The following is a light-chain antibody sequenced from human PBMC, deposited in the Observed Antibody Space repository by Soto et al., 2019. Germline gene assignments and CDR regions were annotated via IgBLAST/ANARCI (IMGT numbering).Light chain of an antibody. CDR3: QQYNNWPLLT. J-gene: IGKJ4*01. CDR2: GAS. CDR1: QSVSSN. V-gene: IGKV3-15*01. Sequence: EIVMTQSPATLSVSPGERATLSCRASQSVSSNLAWYQQKPGQAPRLLIYGASTRATGIPARFSGSGSGTEFPLTISSLQSEDFAVYYCQQYNNWPLLTFGGGTKVEIK.